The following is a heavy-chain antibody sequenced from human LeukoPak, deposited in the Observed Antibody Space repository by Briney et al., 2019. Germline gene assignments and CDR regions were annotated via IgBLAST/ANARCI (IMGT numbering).Heavy chain of an antibody. CDR3: ARSLQGYDY. Sequence: PSETLSLTCTVSGGSISSYYWNWIRQPPGKGLEWIGYIYYSGTTNYNPSLKSRVTISVDTSKNQFSLKLSSVTAADTAVYYCARSLQGYDYWGQGTLVTVSS. J-gene: IGHJ4*02. CDR2: IYYSGTT. D-gene: IGHD2-15*01. V-gene: IGHV4-59*12. CDR1: GGSISSYY.